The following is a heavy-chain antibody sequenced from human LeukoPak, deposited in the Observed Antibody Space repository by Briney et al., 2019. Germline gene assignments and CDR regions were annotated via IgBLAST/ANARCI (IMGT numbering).Heavy chain of an antibody. D-gene: IGHD6-19*01. CDR2: INPNSGGT. Sequence: ASVKVSCKASGYTFTGYYMHWVRQAPGQGLEGMGWINPNSGGTNYAQKFQGRVTMTRDTSISPAYMELSRLRSDHTAVYYCARDIAVAGEMFDYWGQGTLVTVSS. CDR1: GYTFTGYY. J-gene: IGHJ4*02. CDR3: ARDIAVAGEMFDY. V-gene: IGHV1-2*02.